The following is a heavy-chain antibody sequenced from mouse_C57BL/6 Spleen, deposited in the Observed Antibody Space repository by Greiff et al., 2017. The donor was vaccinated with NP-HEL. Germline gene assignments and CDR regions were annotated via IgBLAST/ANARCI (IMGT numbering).Heavy chain of an antibody. D-gene: IGHD2-2*01. J-gene: IGHJ4*01. Sequence: QVQLQQPGTELVKPGASVKLSCKASGYTFTSYWMHWVKQRPGQGLEWIGNINPSNGGTNYNEKLKSKATLTVDKSSSTAYMQLSSLTSEDSAVYYCARSGAMVTTRYYYAMDYWGQGTSVTVSS. CDR2: INPSNGGT. V-gene: IGHV1-53*01. CDR1: GYTFTSYW. CDR3: ARSGAMVTTRYYYAMDY.